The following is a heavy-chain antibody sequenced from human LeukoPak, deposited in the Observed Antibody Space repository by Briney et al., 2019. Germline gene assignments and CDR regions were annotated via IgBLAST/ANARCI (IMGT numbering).Heavy chain of an antibody. CDR3: ASLAGDI. V-gene: IGHV3-66*02. Sequence: GGSLRLSCAASGFTVSSHYMSWVRQAPGKGLEWVSGIHSGGSTYHADSVKGRFTISRDSSKNTVYLQMNSMRAEDTAVYYCASLAGDIWGQGTMVTVSS. J-gene: IGHJ3*02. D-gene: IGHD6-19*01. CDR1: GFTVSSHY. CDR2: IHSGGST.